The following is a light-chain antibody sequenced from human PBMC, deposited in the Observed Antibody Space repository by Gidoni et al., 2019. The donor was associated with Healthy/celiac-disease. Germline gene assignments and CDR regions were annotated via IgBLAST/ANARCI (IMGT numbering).Light chain of an antibody. Sequence: QSALTQPASVSGSPGPAITISCTGTSSDVVSYNLVSWYQQHPCKAPKLIIYEVTKRPSGVSHRFSGSKSGNTASLTISGLQADDEADYYCCSYAGSSTVVFGGGTKMTVL. CDR1: SSDVVSYNL. J-gene: IGLJ2*01. V-gene: IGLV2-23*02. CDR3: CSYAGSSTVV. CDR2: EVT.